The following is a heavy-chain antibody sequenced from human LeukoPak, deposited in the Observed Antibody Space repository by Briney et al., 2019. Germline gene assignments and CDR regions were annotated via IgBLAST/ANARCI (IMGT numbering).Heavy chain of an antibody. Sequence: PSETLSLTCTVSGGSISSYYWSWIRQPPGKGLEWIGDIYYSGSTNYNPSLKSRVTISVDTSKNQFSLKLSSVTAADTAVYYCARVRTGTMGPIFDYWGQGTLVTVSS. J-gene: IGHJ4*02. CDR2: IYYSGST. CDR3: ARVRTGTMGPIFDY. CDR1: GGSISSYY. D-gene: IGHD1-7*01. V-gene: IGHV4-59*01.